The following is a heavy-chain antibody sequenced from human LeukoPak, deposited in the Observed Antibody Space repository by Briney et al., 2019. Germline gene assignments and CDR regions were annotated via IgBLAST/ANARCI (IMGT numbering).Heavy chain of an antibody. V-gene: IGHV1-46*01. Sequence: ASVKVSCKASGYTFTSYYMHWVRQAPGQGLEWMGIINPSGGSTSYAQKFQGRVTMTRDTSISTAYMELSRLRSDDTAVYYCARLIITMIDIDAFDIWGQGTMVTVSS. CDR2: INPSGGST. J-gene: IGHJ3*02. CDR1: GYTFTSYY. D-gene: IGHD3-22*01. CDR3: ARLIITMIDIDAFDI.